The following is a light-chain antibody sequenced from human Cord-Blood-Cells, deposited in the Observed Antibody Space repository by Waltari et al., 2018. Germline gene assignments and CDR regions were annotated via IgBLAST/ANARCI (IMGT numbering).Light chain of an antibody. V-gene: IGKV1-5*01. CDR2: DAS. J-gene: IGKJ1*01. CDR3: QQYNSYWT. CDR1: QSISSW. Sequence: DIQMTQSPSTLSASVGDRVTITCRSRQSISSWLSWYQQKPGKAPQLLIYDASSVERGVPTMVSGSGAATEFTLTISLLQPDDVATYYCQQYNSYWTFGQGTKVEIK.